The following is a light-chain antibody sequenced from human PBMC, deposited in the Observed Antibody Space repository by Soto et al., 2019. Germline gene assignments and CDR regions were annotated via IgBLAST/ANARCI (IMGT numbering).Light chain of an antibody. Sequence: QSALTQPRSVSGSPGQSVTVSCTGTSSDVGGYNYVSWYQHHPGKAPKLIIYDVTKRPSGVPHRFSGSKSGNTASLTISGLKAEDEADYLFCSYAGTSWVFGGGTKLTVL. CDR3: CSYAGTSWV. CDR2: DVT. V-gene: IGLV2-11*01. CDR1: SSDVGGYNY. J-gene: IGLJ3*02.